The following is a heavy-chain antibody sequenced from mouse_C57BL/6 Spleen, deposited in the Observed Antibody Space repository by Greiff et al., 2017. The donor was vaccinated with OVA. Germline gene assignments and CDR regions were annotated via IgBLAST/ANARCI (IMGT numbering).Heavy chain of an antibody. Sequence: VQRVESGAELVKPGASVKLSCKASGYTFTEYTIHWVKQRSGQGLEWIGWFYPGSGSIKYNEKFKDKATLTADKSSSTVYKELSRLTSEDSAVYFCARHEDITTVVARYWYFDVWGTGTTVTVSS. J-gene: IGHJ1*03. CDR2: FYPGSGSI. CDR3: ARHEDITTVVARYWYFDV. CDR1: GYTFTEYT. V-gene: IGHV1-62-2*01. D-gene: IGHD1-1*01.